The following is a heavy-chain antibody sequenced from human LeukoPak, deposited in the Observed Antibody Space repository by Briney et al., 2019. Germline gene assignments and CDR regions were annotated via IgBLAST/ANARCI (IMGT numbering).Heavy chain of an antibody. CDR1: GFTFSTYA. J-gene: IGHJ4*02. CDR2: ITGDSAYI. CDR3: ARYRVSSSTSYIDF. Sequence: GGSLRLSCAASGFTFSTYAMNWVRQAPGEGLKWVSCITGDSAYIYYADSVKGRFTISRDNAKNSLYLQMNSLRGEDTAVYYCARYRVSSSTSYIDFWGQGTLVTVSS. D-gene: IGHD2-2*01. V-gene: IGHV3-21*01.